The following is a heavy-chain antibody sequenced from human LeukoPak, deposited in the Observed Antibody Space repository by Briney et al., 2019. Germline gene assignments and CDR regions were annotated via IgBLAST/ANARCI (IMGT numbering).Heavy chain of an antibody. CDR1: DGSISSGSYY. Sequence: SETLSLTCTVSDGSISSGSYYWTWIRQPAGKGLEWIGRISTSGSTNYNPSLKSRVTISADTSKNQFSLKLNSVTAADTAVYYCARASAAGLDSWGQRTLVTVSS. V-gene: IGHV4-61*02. D-gene: IGHD6-13*01. CDR3: ARASAAGLDS. J-gene: IGHJ4*02. CDR2: ISTSGST.